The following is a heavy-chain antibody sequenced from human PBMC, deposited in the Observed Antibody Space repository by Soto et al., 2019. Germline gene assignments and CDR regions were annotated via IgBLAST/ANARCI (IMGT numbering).Heavy chain of an antibody. D-gene: IGHD3-10*01. Sequence: GESLKISCQVSGYPFTTYWIGWVRQMPGKGLEWMGKIFPPDSDTRYSPSFQGQVTMSVDKSTSTAYLQWSSLKASDTAMYYCSRVQGSQTAFDHWGQGTRVTVSS. CDR1: GYPFTTYW. CDR2: IFPPDSDT. V-gene: IGHV5-51*01. CDR3: SRVQGSQTAFDH. J-gene: IGHJ4*02.